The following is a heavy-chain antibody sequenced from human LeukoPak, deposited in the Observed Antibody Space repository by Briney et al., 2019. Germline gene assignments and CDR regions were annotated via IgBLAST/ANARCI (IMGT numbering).Heavy chain of an antibody. CDR2: IYHSGGT. Sequence: SETLSLTCTVSGYSISSGYYWDWIRQPPGKGLEWIGSIYHSGGTFYTPSLRSRVTISVDTSKNQFSLRLSSVTAADTAVYYCARGGTSSYYFAYWGQGALVTVPS. V-gene: IGHV4-38-2*02. J-gene: IGHJ4*02. CDR3: ARGGTSSYYFAY. CDR1: GYSISSGYY. D-gene: IGHD6-6*01.